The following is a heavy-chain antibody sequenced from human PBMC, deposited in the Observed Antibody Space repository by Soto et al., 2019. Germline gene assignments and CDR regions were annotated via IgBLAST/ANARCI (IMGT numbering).Heavy chain of an antibody. CDR1: GFTFNRYA. J-gene: IGHJ6*02. V-gene: IGHV3-30*09. CDR2: ITFGGSDS. D-gene: IGHD3-10*01. CDR3: GKPHGYGSGRNVHFGVAV. Sequence: QMQLVESGGAVVQPGGSLTLSCAASGFTFNRYAMHWVRQAPGKGLEWVAFITFGGSDSYYADSVKGRFALSGDNSKHTMSLQMNPLRPYDTAVYYCGKPHGYGSGRNVHFGVAVWRRGTAVTVSS.